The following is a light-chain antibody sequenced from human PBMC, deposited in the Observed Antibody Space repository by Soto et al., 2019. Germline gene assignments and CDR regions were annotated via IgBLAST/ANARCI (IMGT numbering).Light chain of an antibody. Sequence: DIQMTQSPSTLPASVGDRVTITCRASQSISSWLAWYQQKPGKAPKGLIYKASTLESGAPSRFSGSGSGTELTLTISSLQPDDFATYYCQQYYSYPWTFGQGTKV. CDR3: QQYYSYPWT. CDR1: QSISSW. CDR2: KAS. V-gene: IGKV1-5*03. J-gene: IGKJ1*01.